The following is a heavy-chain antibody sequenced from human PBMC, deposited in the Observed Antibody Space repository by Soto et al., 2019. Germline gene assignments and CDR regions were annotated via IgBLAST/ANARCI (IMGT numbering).Heavy chain of an antibody. CDR2: IKQDGSEK. V-gene: IGHV3-7*01. Sequence: PGGSLRLSCAASGFTFSSYWMSWVRQAPGKGLEWVANIKQDGSEKYYVDSVKGRFTISRDNAKNSMYLQMNSLRAEDTAVYYCAREGHRFAFDIWGKGTMVTVSS. CDR1: GFTFSSYW. CDR3: AREGHRFAFDI. J-gene: IGHJ3*02. D-gene: IGHD3-10*01.